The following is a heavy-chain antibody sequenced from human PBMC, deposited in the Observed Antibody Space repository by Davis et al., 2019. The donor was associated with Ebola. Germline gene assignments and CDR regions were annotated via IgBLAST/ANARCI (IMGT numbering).Heavy chain of an antibody. CDR1: GYTFTGYY. CDR2: INPNSGGT. Sequence: ASVKVSCKASGYTFTGYYMHWVRQAPGQGLEWMGWINPNSGGTNYAQKFQGRVTMTRDTSISTAYMELSRLRSDDTAVYYCARVNYYDSSGLDAFDIWGQGTMVTVSS. V-gene: IGHV1-2*02. D-gene: IGHD3-22*01. J-gene: IGHJ3*02. CDR3: ARVNYYDSSGLDAFDI.